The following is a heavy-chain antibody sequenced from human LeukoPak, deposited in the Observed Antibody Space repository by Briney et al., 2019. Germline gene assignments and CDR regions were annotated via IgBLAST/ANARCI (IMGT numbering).Heavy chain of an antibody. Sequence: GGSLRLSCAASGFTFSSYAMHWVRQAPGKGLEWVALIPYDGSNKYYADSVKGRFTVSRDNSKNTLYLQMNSLRAEDTAVYYCVRGAYSSSWLNFDYGGQGTLVTVSS. CDR1: GFTFSSYA. J-gene: IGHJ4*02. CDR3: VRGAYSSSWLNFDY. CDR2: IPYDGSNK. V-gene: IGHV3-30*04. D-gene: IGHD6-13*01.